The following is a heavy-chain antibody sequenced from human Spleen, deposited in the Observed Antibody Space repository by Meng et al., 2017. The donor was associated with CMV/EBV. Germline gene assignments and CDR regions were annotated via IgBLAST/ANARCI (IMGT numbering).Heavy chain of an antibody. V-gene: IGHV1-2*02. CDR3: ARVPKDIVLMVYAIEYYFDY. J-gene: IGHJ4*02. CDR2: INPNSGGT. CDR1: GYY. Sequence: GYYMHWVRQAPGQGLEWMGWINPNSGGTTYAQKFQGRVTMTRDTSISTAYMELSRLRSDDTAVYYCARVPKDIVLMVYAIEYYFDYWGQGTLVTVSS. D-gene: IGHD2-8*01.